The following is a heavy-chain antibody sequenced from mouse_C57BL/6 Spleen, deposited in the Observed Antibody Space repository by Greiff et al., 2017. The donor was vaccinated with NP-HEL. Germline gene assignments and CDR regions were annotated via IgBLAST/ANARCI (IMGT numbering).Heavy chain of an antibody. Sequence: EVQLQQSGPELVKPGASVKISCKASGYTFTDYYMNWVKQSHGKSLEWIGDINPNNGGTSYNQKFKGKATLTVDKSSSTAYMELRSLTSEDSAVYYCARNWDGVDYWGQGTTLTVSS. V-gene: IGHV1-26*01. CDR3: ARNWDGVDY. J-gene: IGHJ2*01. CDR2: INPNNGGT. D-gene: IGHD4-1*01. CDR1: GYTFTDYY.